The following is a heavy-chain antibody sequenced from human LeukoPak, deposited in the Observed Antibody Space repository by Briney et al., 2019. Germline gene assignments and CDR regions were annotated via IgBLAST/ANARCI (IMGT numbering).Heavy chain of an antibody. CDR1: GGSISSYY. V-gene: IGHV4-59*12. CDR2: IYYSGST. D-gene: IGHD5-24*01. J-gene: IGHJ4*02. CDR3: ARNRDGYNSFDY. Sequence: SETLSLTCTVSGGSISSYYWSWIRQPPGKGLEWIGYIYYSGSTNYNPSLKSRVTISVDTSKNHFSLKLSSVTAADTAVYYCARNRDGYNSFDYWGQGTLVTVSS.